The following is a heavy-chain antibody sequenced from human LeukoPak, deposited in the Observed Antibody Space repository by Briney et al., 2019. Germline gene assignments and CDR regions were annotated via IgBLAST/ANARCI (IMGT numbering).Heavy chain of an antibody. D-gene: IGHD6-13*01. J-gene: IGHJ2*01. Sequence: GASVKVSCKASGGTFSSYAISWVRQAPGQGLEWMGGIIPIFGTANYAQKFQGRVTITADESTSTAYMELSSLRSEDTAVYYCARDRSTAAAGRSWYFDLWGRGTLVTVSS. CDR3: ARDRSTAAAGRSWYFDL. CDR2: IIPIFGTA. CDR1: GGTFSSYA. V-gene: IGHV1-69*13.